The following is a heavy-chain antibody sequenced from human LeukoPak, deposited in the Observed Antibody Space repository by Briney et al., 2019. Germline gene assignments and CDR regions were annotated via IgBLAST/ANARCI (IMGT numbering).Heavy chain of an antibody. Sequence: PGGSLRLSCVASGFNLRNYGMHWVRQAPGKGLEWVAFIRYDGSNKYYADSVKGRFTISRDNSKTTLHLQMNSLRTEDTAVYYCARDGYTYGYSHLDYWGQGTLVTVSS. V-gene: IGHV3-30*02. J-gene: IGHJ4*02. CDR1: GFNLRNYG. CDR2: IRYDGSNK. CDR3: ARDGYTYGYSHLDY. D-gene: IGHD5-18*01.